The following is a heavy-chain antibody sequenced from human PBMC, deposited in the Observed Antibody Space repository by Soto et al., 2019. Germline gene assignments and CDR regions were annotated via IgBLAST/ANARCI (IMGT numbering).Heavy chain of an antibody. Sequence: EVQLVESGGGLVQPGRSLRLSCAASGFTYDDYDMHWVRQAPGKGLEWVSAISWNSGRTAYADSVKGRFTNSRDNAKNSLYLQMNSLRAEDTALYHCAKGRGGSYGGDSFDYWGQGTLVTVSS. D-gene: IGHD1-26*01. CDR3: AKGRGGSYGGDSFDY. V-gene: IGHV3-9*01. CDR2: ISWNSGRT. CDR1: GFTYDDYD. J-gene: IGHJ4*02.